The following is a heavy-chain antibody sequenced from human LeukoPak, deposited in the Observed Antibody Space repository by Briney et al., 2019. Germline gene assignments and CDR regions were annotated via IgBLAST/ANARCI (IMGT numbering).Heavy chain of an antibody. J-gene: IGHJ6*04. V-gene: IGHV4-34*01. CDR1: GGSFSGYY. D-gene: IGHD6-19*01. CDR3: ARGWSSGWYREHYYYYGMDV. CDR2: INHSGST. Sequence: SETLSLTCAVYGGSFSGYYWSWIRQPPGKGLEWIGEINHSGSTNYNPSLKSRVTISVDTSKNQFSLKLSSVTAADTAVYYCARGWSSGWYREHYYYYGMDVWGKGTTVTVSS.